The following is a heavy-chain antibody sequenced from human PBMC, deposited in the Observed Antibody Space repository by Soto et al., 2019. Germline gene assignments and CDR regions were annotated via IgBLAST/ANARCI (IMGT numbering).Heavy chain of an antibody. J-gene: IGHJ6*02. CDR2: ISTYNGNT. Sequence: QVQLVQSGAEVKKPGASVKVSCKASGYTFTTYDISWVRQAPGQGLEWMGRISTYNGNTNYPQSLQGRVTMTTDTATTTAYSELRILRSDDTAVYYSAMDPYHVLMVNAPNLYGMDVWGQGTTVTVSS. D-gene: IGHD2-8*01. V-gene: IGHV1-18*01. CDR1: GYTFTTYD. CDR3: AMDPYHVLMVNAPNLYGMDV.